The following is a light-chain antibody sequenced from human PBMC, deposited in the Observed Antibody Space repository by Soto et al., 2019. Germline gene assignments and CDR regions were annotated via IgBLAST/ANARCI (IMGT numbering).Light chain of an antibody. J-gene: IGKJ2*01. Sequence: EIVLTQSPATLSLSPGERATLSCRASQSVSSYLAWYQQKPGQAPRLLIYDSSNRATVIPARFSGSGSGTDFTLTISSLEPEAFAVYYCQQRSNWPPYTFGQGTKLEIK. CDR1: QSVSSY. CDR2: DSS. CDR3: QQRSNWPPYT. V-gene: IGKV3-11*01.